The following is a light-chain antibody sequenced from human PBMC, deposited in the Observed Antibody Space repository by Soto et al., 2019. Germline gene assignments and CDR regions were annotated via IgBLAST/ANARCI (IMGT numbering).Light chain of an antibody. Sequence: DIQMTQSPSSVSTSLGDRVTITCRASQTISSWLAWYQQKPGKAPKLLIYKASSLESGVPSRFSGSGSGTEFTLTISSLQPDDFATYYCQHYNSYPVTFGQGTKVDIK. CDR1: QTISSW. J-gene: IGKJ1*01. CDR3: QHYNSYPVT. CDR2: KAS. V-gene: IGKV1-5*03.